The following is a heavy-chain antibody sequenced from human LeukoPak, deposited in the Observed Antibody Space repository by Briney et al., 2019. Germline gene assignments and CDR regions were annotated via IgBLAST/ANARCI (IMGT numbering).Heavy chain of an antibody. V-gene: IGHV4-59*01. CDR1: GGSISSYY. D-gene: IGHD3-3*01. J-gene: IGHJ6*02. Sequence: PSETLSLTCTVSGGSISSYYWSWIRQPPGKGLEWIGYIYYSGSTNYNPSLKSRVTISVDTSKNQFSLKLSSVTAADTAVYYCARINDFWSGPTLGVWGQGTTVTVSS. CDR3: ARINDFWSGPTLGV. CDR2: IYYSGST.